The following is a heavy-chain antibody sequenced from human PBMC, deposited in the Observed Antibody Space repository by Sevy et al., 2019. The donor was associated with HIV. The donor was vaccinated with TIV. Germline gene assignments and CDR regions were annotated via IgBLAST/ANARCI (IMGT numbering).Heavy chain of an antibody. CDR3: ARTAQFGVVDY. CDR2: IYSSGST. Sequence: SETLSLTCTVSGGSISGYYWSWIRQPAGKGLEWIGRIYSSGSTNYHPSLKNRVTMSVDTSKNQFSLKLSSVTAADTAVYYCARTAQFGVVDYWGQGSLVTVSS. CDR1: GGSISGYY. J-gene: IGHJ4*02. D-gene: IGHD3-3*01. V-gene: IGHV4-4*07.